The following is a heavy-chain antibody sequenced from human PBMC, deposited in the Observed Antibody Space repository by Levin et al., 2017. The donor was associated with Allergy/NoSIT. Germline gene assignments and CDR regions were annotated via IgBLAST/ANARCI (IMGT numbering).Heavy chain of an antibody. V-gene: IGHV3-9*01. J-gene: IGHJ6*02. Sequence: PGESLKISCEASGFTFDDHAMHWVRQAPGKGLEWVSGLTWNSGRIAYADSVKGRFIISRDNAKNSLHLQMNSLRADDTAMYYCAKDFDPPTHSSRHLRRDDYFYYGMDVWGQGTTVIVSS. CDR3: AKDFDPPTHSSRHLRRDDYFYYGMDV. D-gene: IGHD6-19*01. CDR1: GFTFDDHA. CDR2: LTWNSGRI.